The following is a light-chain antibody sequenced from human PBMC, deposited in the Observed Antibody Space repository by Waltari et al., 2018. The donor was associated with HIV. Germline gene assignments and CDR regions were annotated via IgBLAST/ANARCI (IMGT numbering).Light chain of an antibody. J-gene: IGLJ2*01. CDR3: AAWDDSLNAVV. Sequence: QSVLTQPPSASGTPGQGVTISCSGSTSNLGQNTVNWYQQFPGTAPKLLIYSNNQGPSGIPDRFSGSKSGTSASLAITGLQSEDDTDYYCAAWDDSLNAVVFGGGTKLTVL. CDR2: SNN. CDR1: TSNLGQNT. V-gene: IGLV1-44*01.